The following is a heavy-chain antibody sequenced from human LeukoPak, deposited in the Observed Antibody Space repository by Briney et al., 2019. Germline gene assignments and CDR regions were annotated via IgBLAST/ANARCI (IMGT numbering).Heavy chain of an antibody. CDR3: VRGHTLLTD. Sequence: GGSLRLSCAASGFTFSDSYMSWIRQAPGKGLECVSYISSTSSYTNYADSVKGRFTISRDNAKSPLYVQMNSLRAEDTAVYYCVRGHTLLTDWGQGTLVTVSS. V-gene: IGHV3-11*05. CDR2: ISSTSSYT. CDR1: GFTFSDSY. J-gene: IGHJ4*02. D-gene: IGHD3-16*01.